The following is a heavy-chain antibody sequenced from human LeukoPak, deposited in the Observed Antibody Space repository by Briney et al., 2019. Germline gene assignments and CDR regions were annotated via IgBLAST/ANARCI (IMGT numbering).Heavy chain of an antibody. D-gene: IGHD6-13*01. J-gene: IGHJ6*03. Sequence: SVKVSCKASGGTFSSYTISWVRQAPGQGLEWMGRIIPILGIANYAQKFQGRVTITADKSTSTAYMELSSLRSEDTAVYYCAREGCSSSSCSPLGYYYYMDVWGKGTTVTVSS. CDR2: IIPILGIA. CDR1: GGTFSSYT. V-gene: IGHV1-69*04. CDR3: AREGCSSSSCSPLGYYYYMDV.